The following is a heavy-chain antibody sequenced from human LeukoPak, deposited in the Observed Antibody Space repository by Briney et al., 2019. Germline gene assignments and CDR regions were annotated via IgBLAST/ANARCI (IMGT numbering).Heavy chain of an antibody. Sequence: ASVKVSCKASGYTFTTYYMHWLRQAPGQGLEWMGIINHSGGSTTYAQKFQGRVTMTRDMSTNTVYMELNSLRSADTAVYYCAREGYCSGGTCHSGAHFQHWGQGTLVTVSS. V-gene: IGHV1-46*01. J-gene: IGHJ1*01. CDR3: AREGYCSGGTCHSGAHFQH. D-gene: IGHD2-15*01. CDR1: GYTFTTYY. CDR2: INHSGGST.